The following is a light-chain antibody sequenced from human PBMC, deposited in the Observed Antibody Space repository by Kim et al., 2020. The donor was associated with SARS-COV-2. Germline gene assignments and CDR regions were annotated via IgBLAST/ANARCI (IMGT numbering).Light chain of an antibody. V-gene: IGKV3-11*01. CDR2: DAS. Sequence: LSQGERATLSCRASQSVSSFLAWYQQKPGQAPRLLIYDASNRATGIPARFSGSGSGTDFTLSISSLEPEDFAVYSCQQRSDWPITFGPGTKVDIK. CDR3: QQRSDWPIT. J-gene: IGKJ3*01. CDR1: QSVSSF.